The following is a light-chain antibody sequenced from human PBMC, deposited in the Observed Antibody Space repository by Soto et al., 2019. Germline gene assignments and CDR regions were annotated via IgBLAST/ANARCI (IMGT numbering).Light chain of an antibody. V-gene: IGLV2-8*01. Sequence: SVLTQPPSASGSPGQSVTISCTVTSSDVGGYNYVSWFQQHPGKAPKLIIHEVNQRPSGVPDRFSGSKSGNTASLTVSGLQAEDEGTYYCSSYGGYNNVVFGTGTKVTVL. CDR3: SSYGGYNNVV. CDR2: EVN. CDR1: SSDVGGYNY. J-gene: IGLJ1*01.